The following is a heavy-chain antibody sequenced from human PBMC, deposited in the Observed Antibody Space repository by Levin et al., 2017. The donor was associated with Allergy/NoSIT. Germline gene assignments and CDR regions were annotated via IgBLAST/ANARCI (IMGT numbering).Heavy chain of an antibody. V-gene: IGHV4-59*01. D-gene: IGHD3-22*01. CDR2: IYYSGST. J-gene: IGHJ6*02. Sequence: HSQTLSLTCTVSGGSIRSYYWSWIRQPPGKGLEWIGYIYYSGSTNYNPSLKSRVTISVDTSKNQFSLKLSSVTAADTAVYYCARGRGYSDYYYGMDVWGQGTTVTVSS. CDR3: ARGRGYSDYYYGMDV. CDR1: GGSIRSYY.